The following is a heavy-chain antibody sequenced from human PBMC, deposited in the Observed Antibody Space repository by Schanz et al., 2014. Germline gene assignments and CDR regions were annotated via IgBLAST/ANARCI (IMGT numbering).Heavy chain of an antibody. J-gene: IGHJ6*02. Sequence: QVQLVESGGGVVQPGRSLRLSCVASGFTFSSYDVFWVRQAPGKGLEWVAILWHDGSKKYYADSVKGRFTISRDNSKNTLFLQMNSRRAEDTAVYYCLAPDYGMDVWGQGTTVTVSS. CDR2: LWHDGSKK. CDR3: LAPDYGMDV. V-gene: IGHV3-33*01. CDR1: GFTFSSYD.